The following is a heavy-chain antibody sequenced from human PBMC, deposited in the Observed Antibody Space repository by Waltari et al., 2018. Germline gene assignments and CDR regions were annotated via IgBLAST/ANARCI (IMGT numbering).Heavy chain of an antibody. D-gene: IGHD2-15*01. CDR1: GSTFSSYW. Sequence: EVQLVESGGDLVQPGGSLRLSCAASGSTFSSYWMHWVRQPPGKGLVWVSGIKRDGGGTTYADFVKGRFTTSRDNAKNTLFLQMNSLRVEDTAVYYCATHRPGGLGMDVWGQGTTVTVSS. J-gene: IGHJ6*02. CDR2: IKRDGGGT. V-gene: IGHV3-74*01. CDR3: ATHRPGGLGMDV.